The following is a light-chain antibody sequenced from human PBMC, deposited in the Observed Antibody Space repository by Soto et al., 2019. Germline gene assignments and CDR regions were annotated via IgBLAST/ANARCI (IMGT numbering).Light chain of an antibody. Sequence: VFTQSRSSLTFSPHQGVTHTCRASQSVSSYLAWYQQKPGQAPRLVIYDASSRATGIPDRFSGSGSGADFTLTISRLEPEDFAVYYCQQYASSPRTFGQGTIVDI. CDR3: QQYASSPRT. CDR2: DAS. J-gene: IGKJ1*01. V-gene: IGKV3-20*01. CDR1: QSVSSY.